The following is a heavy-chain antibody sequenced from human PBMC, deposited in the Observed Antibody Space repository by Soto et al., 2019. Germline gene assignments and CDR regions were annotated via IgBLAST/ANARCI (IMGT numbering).Heavy chain of an antibody. Sequence: ASVKVSCKASGYTLTSYGISWVRQAPGQGLEWMGWISAYNGNTNYAQKLQGRVTMTTDTSTSTAYMELRSLRSDDTAVYYCARDRWAPTSISGMGGSWFDPWGQGTLVTVSS. D-gene: IGHD1-20*01. CDR2: ISAYNGNT. CDR3: ARDRWAPTSISGMGGSWFDP. CDR1: GYTLTSYG. J-gene: IGHJ5*02. V-gene: IGHV1-18*01.